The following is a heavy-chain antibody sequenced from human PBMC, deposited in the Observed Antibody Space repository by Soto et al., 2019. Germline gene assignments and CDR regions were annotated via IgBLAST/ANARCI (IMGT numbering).Heavy chain of an antibody. CDR3: ATGIESLGSWSFRF. CDR2: ISWNSGSI. Sequence: EVQLVESGGGLVQPGRSLRLSCAASGFTFDDYAMHWVRQAPGKGLEWVSGISWNSGSIGYADSVKGRLTISRDNAKNSLYLQKKSLRAEDTAVYYCATGIESLGSWSFRFWGQGTLVTVSS. D-gene: IGHD3-10*01. J-gene: IGHJ4*02. CDR1: GFTFDDYA. V-gene: IGHV3-9*01.